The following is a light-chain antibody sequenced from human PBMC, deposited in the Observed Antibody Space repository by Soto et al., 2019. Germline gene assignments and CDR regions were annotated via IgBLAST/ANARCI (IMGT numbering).Light chain of an antibody. J-gene: IGKJ1*01. Sequence: DIQMRQKHPTMFGYVEDRDLISCRASQTISSWLAWYQQKPGKAPKLLIYKASTLKSGVPSRFSGSGSGTEFTLTIRCRHPDDFAIYICQHSYTTPRTFGLGTRVEIK. CDR2: KAS. V-gene: IGKV1-5*03. CDR1: QTISSW. CDR3: QHSYTTPRT.